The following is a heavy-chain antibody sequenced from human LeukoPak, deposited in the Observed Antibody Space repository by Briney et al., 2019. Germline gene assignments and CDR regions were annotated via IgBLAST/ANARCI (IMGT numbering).Heavy chain of an antibody. CDR2: ISYDGSNK. CDR3: AKDLTYCSSTSCRLRAYYYYGMDV. D-gene: IGHD2-2*01. J-gene: IGHJ6*02. Sequence: PGRSLRLSCAASGFTFSSYGMHWVRQAPGKGLEWVAVISYDGSNKYYADSVKGRFTISRDNSKNTLYLQMNSLRAEDTAVYYCAKDLTYCSSTSCRLRAYYYYGMDVWGQGTTVTVSS. CDR1: GFTFSSYG. V-gene: IGHV3-30*18.